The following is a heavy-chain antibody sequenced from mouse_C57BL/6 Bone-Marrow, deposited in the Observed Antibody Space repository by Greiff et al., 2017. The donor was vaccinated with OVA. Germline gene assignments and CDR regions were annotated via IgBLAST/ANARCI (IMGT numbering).Heavy chain of an antibody. CDR3: ARGAHNCRYAMDY. Sequence: EVKVVESGPGMVKPSQSLSLTCTVTGYSITSGYDWHWIRHFPGNKLEWMGYISYSGSTNYNPSLKSRISITHDTSKNHFFLKLNSVTTEDTATYYCARGAHNCRYAMDYWGQGTSVTVSS. J-gene: IGHJ4*01. CDR1: GYSITSGYD. V-gene: IGHV3-1*01. D-gene: IGHD1-3*01. CDR2: ISYSGST.